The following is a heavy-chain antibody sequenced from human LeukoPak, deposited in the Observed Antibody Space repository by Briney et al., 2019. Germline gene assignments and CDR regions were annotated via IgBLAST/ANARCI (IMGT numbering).Heavy chain of an antibody. Sequence: SETLSLTCTVSGGSISSYYWSRIRQPAAKGLEWIGRIYTSGSTNYNPSLKSRVTISVDKSKNQFSLKLSSVTAADTAVYYCARDNTGTRYYYYMDVWGKGTTVTVAS. CDR1: GGSISSYY. CDR3: ARDNTGTRYYYYMDV. V-gene: IGHV4-4*07. J-gene: IGHJ6*03. CDR2: IYTSGST. D-gene: IGHD1-7*01.